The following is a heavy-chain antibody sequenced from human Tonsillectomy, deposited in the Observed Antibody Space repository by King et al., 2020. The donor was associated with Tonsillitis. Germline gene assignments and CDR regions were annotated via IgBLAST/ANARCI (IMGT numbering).Heavy chain of an antibody. V-gene: IGHV3-23*04. CDR1: GFTFSNFG. Sequence: VQLVESGGGLGQPGGSLRLSCAGSGFTFSNFGMGWVRQAPGKGLEWVSTISADGGNTHYADSVKGRFTISRDNSGNTLYLQMNSLRAEDTAIYFCAKDCCGPAFPGDSWVQGTLVTVSS. CDR2: ISADGGNT. D-gene: IGHD2-21*01. CDR3: AKDCCGPAFPGDS. J-gene: IGHJ4*02.